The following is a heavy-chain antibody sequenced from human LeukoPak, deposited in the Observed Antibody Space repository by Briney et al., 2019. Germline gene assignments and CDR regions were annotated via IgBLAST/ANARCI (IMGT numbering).Heavy chain of an antibody. J-gene: IGHJ2*01. CDR3: ARDSAARSDL. V-gene: IGHV4-59*11. Sequence: PSETLSLTCTVSGGSISGHHWSWIRQPPGKGLEWIGYIYANNGGTDYNPSLKCRATISVDTSKNQFSLHLTAVPAADTAVYYCARDSAARSDLWGRGTLVTVAS. CDR2: IYANNGGT. D-gene: IGHD2-15*01. CDR1: GGSISGHH.